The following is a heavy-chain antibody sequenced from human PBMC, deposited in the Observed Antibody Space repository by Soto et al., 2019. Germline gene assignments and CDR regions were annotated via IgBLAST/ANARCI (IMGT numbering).Heavy chain of an antibody. CDR3: AGCIVGATENWFDP. CDR1: GGSISSGDYY. V-gene: IGHV4-31*03. D-gene: IGHD1-26*01. J-gene: IGHJ5*02. Sequence: SETLSLTCTVSGGSISSGDYYWSWIRQPPGKGLEWIGYIYYSGSTYYNPSLKSRVTISVDTSKNQFSLKLSSVTAADTAVYYCAGCIVGATENWFDPWGQGTLVTVSS. CDR2: IYYSGST.